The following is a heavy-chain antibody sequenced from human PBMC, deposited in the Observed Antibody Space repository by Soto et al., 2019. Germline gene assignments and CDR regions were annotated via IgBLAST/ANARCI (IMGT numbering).Heavy chain of an antibody. CDR1: GGSVSSGSYY. D-gene: IGHD2-21*02. CDR3: ARDSVRKVSGVTAVDY. CDR2: IYYSGST. V-gene: IGHV4-61*01. J-gene: IGHJ4*02. Sequence: QVQLQESGPGLVKPSETLSLTCTVSGGSVSSGSYYWSWIRQPPGKGLEWIGYIYYSGSTNYNPSLKSRVTISVDTSKNQFSLKLSSVTAADTAVYYCARDSVRKVSGVTAVDYWGQGTLVTVSS.